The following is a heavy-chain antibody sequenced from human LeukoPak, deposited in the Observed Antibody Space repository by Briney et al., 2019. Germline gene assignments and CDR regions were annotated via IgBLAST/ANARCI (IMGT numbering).Heavy chain of an antibody. J-gene: IGHJ4*02. D-gene: IGHD2-2*01. CDR2: IFNSGST. Sequence: SETLSLTCTVSGGSISSYYWSWIRQPPGKGLEWIGYIFNSGSTNYNPSLKSRVTISVDTSKNQFSLKLSSVTAADTAVYFCALGDCSSTSYYVFDFWGQGTLVTVSS. CDR1: GGSISSYY. CDR3: ALGDCSSTSYYVFDF. V-gene: IGHV4-59*01.